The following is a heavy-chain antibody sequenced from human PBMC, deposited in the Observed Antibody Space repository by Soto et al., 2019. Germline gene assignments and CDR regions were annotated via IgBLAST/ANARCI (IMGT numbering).Heavy chain of an antibody. CDR1: GGTFSSLA. CDR2: LVPVFGTA. CDR3: ARSPGVFDY. V-gene: IGHV1-69*06. D-gene: IGHD3-10*01. Sequence: QVQLVQSGAEVKKPGSSVKVSCKASGGTFSSLAISWVRQAPGQGLEWMGGLVPVFGTANYAQKFQDRVSITADKSTSTSYMELGSLRSEDTVVYYCARSPGVFDYWGPGTLVSVST. J-gene: IGHJ4*02.